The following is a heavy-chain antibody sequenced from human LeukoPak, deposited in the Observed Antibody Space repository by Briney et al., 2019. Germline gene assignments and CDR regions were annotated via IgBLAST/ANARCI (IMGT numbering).Heavy chain of an antibody. J-gene: IGHJ4*02. V-gene: IGHV3-21*01. CDR2: ISSSSSYT. Sequence: GGSLRLSCAASGFTFSSYSMNWVRQAPGKGLEWVSSISSSSSYTDYADSVKGRFTISKDNAKSSVFLQMDSLRVEDTAVYYCARGHNSGYYLKYWGQGTLVTVSS. CDR1: GFTFSSYS. D-gene: IGHD3-22*01. CDR3: ARGHNSGYYLKY.